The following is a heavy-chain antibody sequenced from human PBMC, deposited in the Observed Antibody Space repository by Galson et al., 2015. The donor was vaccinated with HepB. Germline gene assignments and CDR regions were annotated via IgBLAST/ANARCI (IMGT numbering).Heavy chain of an antibody. Sequence: SVKVSCKASGYTFTSYGISWVRQAPGQGLEWMGWISGYNGNTDYAQKVQGRVIMTTDTSTNTAYMELRSLRSDDTAVYYCVRVGVMTPIWGGDFWGQGTLVTVSS. CDR3: VRVGVMTPIWGGDF. D-gene: IGHD3-3*01. V-gene: IGHV1-18*04. CDR1: GYTFTSYG. CDR2: ISGYNGNT. J-gene: IGHJ4*02.